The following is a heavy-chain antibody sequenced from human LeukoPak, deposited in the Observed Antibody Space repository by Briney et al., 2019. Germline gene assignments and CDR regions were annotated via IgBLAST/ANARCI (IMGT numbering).Heavy chain of an antibody. Sequence: GGSLRLSCAASGFTFSSYAMSWVRQAPGKGLEWVSIVSGSTTFYADSVKGRFTISRDNSKNTLYLQMNSLRAEDTAVYYCAKDSEFWGQGTLVTVSS. CDR3: AKDSEF. CDR2: VSGSTT. CDR1: GFTFSSYA. J-gene: IGHJ4*02. V-gene: IGHV3-23*01.